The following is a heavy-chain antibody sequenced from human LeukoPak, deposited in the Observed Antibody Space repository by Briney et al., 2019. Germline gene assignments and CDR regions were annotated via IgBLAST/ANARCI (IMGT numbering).Heavy chain of an antibody. V-gene: IGHV1-18*01. CDR2: ISAYNGNT. CDR3: ATDVWFGERVVY. Sequence: RASVKVSCKASGYTFTSYGISWVRQAPGQGLEWMGWISAYNGNTNYAQKLQGRVTMTTDTSTSTAYMELRSLRSEDTAVYYCATDVWFGERVVYWGQGTLVTVSS. CDR1: GYTFTSYG. J-gene: IGHJ4*02. D-gene: IGHD3-10*01.